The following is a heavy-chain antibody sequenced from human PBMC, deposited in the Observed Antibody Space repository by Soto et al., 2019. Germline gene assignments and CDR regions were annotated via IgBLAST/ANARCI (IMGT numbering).Heavy chain of an antibody. CDR2: ITPIFSTT. V-gene: IGHV1-69*05. D-gene: IGHD3-10*01. J-gene: IGHJ4*02. CDR3: ATGPLYASGVANY. CDR1: GGTFSSDV. Sequence: GASVKVSCKASGGTFSSDVINWVRQAPGQGLEWMGGITPIFSTTKYAQKFQGRVTVTTDESASTVYLELSSLRSEDTAVYYCATGPLYASGVANYWGQGALVT.